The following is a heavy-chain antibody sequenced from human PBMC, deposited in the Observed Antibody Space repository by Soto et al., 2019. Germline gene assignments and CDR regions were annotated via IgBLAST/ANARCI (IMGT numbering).Heavy chain of an antibody. D-gene: IGHD3-3*01. CDR2: INPNSGGT. Sequence: ASVKVSCKASGYTFTGYYMHWVRQAPGQGLERMGWINPNSGGTNYAQKFQGRVTMTRDTSISTAYMELSRLRSDDTAVYYCARGITIFGVVKGYYYGMDVWGQGTTVTVSS. CDR3: ARGITIFGVVKGYYYGMDV. CDR1: GYTFTGYY. J-gene: IGHJ6*02. V-gene: IGHV1-2*02.